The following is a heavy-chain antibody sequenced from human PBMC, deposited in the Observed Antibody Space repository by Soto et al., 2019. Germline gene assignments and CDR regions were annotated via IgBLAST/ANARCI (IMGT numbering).Heavy chain of an antibody. Sequence: QVQLVQSGAEVKKPGASVKVSCKVSGYTFANYGISWARQAPGQGLEWMGWINTYNGNINYAQRLQGRVTMTTDTSTSTAYMTLRSLRSDDTALYYCARERGNYEYFDYWGQGTLVTVSS. CDR3: ARERGNYEYFDY. CDR1: GYTFANYG. V-gene: IGHV1-18*01. CDR2: INTYNGNI. J-gene: IGHJ4*02. D-gene: IGHD1-7*01.